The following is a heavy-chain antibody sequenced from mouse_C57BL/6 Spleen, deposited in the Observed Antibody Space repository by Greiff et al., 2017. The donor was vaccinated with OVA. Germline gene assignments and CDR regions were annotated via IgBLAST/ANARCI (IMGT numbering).Heavy chain of an antibody. Sequence: EVMLVESGEGLVKPGGSLKLSCAASGFTFSSYAMSWVRQTPEKRLEWVAYISSGGDYIYYADTVKGRFTISRDNARNTLYLQMSSLKSEDTAMYYCTREGYYYGSSQFYFDVWGTGTTVTVSS. CDR3: TREGYYYGSSQFYFDV. CDR1: GFTFSSYA. D-gene: IGHD1-1*01. CDR2: ISSGGDYI. J-gene: IGHJ1*03. V-gene: IGHV5-9-1*02.